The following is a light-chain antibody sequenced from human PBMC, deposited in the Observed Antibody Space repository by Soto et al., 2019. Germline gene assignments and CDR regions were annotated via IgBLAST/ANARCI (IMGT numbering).Light chain of an antibody. CDR3: QQRSNWPLT. CDR1: QSVSSY. V-gene: IGKV3-11*01. CDR2: DAS. Sequence: DIVMTQSPDSLAVSLGERATLSCRASQSVSSYLAWYQQKPGQAPRLLIYDASNRATGIPARFSGSGSGTDFTLTISSLEPEDFAVYYCQQRSNWPLTFGGGTKVDIK. J-gene: IGKJ4*01.